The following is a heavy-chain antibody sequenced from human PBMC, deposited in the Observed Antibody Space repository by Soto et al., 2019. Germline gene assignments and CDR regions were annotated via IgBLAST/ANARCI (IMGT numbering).Heavy chain of an antibody. V-gene: IGHV1-2*02. CDR2: INPNSGGT. J-gene: IGHJ5*02. CDR1: GYTFTGYY. D-gene: IGHD4-4*01. CDR3: AREHSNYGNWFDP. Sequence: ASVKVSCKASGYTFTGYYMHWVRQAPGQGLEWMGWINPNSGGTNYAQKFQGRVTMTRDTSISTAYMELSRLRSDDTAVYYCAREHSNYGNWFDPWGQGIQVTVSS.